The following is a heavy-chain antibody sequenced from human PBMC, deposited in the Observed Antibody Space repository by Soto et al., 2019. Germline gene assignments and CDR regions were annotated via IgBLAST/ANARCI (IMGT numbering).Heavy chain of an antibody. Sequence: EASVKVSCKASGYTFTSYGISWVRQAPGQGLERMGWISAYNGNTNYAQKLQGRVTMTTDTSTSTAYMELRSLRSDDTAVYYFARDVWLEWLHGKAFDIWGQGTMVTVSS. CDR1: GYTFTSYG. CDR2: ISAYNGNT. D-gene: IGHD3-3*01. J-gene: IGHJ3*02. V-gene: IGHV1-18*01. CDR3: ARDVWLEWLHGKAFDI.